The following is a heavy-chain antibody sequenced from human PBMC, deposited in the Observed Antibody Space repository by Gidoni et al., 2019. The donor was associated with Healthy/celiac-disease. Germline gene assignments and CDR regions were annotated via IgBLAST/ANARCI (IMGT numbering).Heavy chain of an antibody. CDR3: ARHGAGSWELPDY. V-gene: IGHV4-39*01. J-gene: IGHJ4*02. CDR2: IYYSGST. D-gene: IGHD1-26*01. CDR1: GGSISSSSYY. Sequence: QLQLQESGPGLVKPSETLSLTCTVSGGSISSSSYYWGWIRQPPGKGLEWIGSIYYSGSTYYNPSLKSRVTISVETSKNQFSLKLSSVTAADTAVYYCARHGAGSWELPDYWGQGTLVTVSS.